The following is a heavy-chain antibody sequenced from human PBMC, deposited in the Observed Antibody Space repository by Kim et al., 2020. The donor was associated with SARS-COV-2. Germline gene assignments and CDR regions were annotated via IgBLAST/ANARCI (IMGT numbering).Heavy chain of an antibody. D-gene: IGHD3-10*01. J-gene: IGHJ5*02. CDR3: ARSYGSGMGFDP. Sequence: YYTPSLKSRVTISVDTSKNQFSLKLSSVTAADTAVYYCARSYGSGMGFDPWGQGTLVTVSS. V-gene: IGHV4-30-2*05.